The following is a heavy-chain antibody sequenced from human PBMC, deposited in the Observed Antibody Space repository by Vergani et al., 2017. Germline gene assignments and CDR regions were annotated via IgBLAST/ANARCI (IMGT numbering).Heavy chain of an antibody. CDR1: GGSFSGYY. D-gene: IGHD2-2*01. V-gene: IGHV4-34*01. Sequence: QLQLQESGPGLVKPSETLSLTCAVYGGSFSGYYWSWIRQPPGKGLEWIGEINHSGSTNYNPSLKSRVTISVDTSKNQFSLKLSSVTAADTAVYYCARDYSGDIVVVPAAHDAFDIWGQGTMVTVSS. J-gene: IGHJ3*02. CDR2: INHSGST. CDR3: ARDYSGDIVVVPAAHDAFDI.